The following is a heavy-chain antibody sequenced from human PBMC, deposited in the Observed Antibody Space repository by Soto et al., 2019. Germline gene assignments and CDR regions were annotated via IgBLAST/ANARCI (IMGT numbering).Heavy chain of an antibody. J-gene: IGHJ3*02. D-gene: IGHD2-15*01. Sequence: SVKVSCKASGGTFSSYAISWVRQAPGQGLEWMGGIIPIFGTANYAQKFQGRVTITADESTSTAYMELSSLRSEDTAVYYCARGVCSGGSCYYSNAFDIWGQGTMVTVSS. CDR3: ARGVCSGGSCYYSNAFDI. V-gene: IGHV1-69*13. CDR1: GGTFSSYA. CDR2: IIPIFGTA.